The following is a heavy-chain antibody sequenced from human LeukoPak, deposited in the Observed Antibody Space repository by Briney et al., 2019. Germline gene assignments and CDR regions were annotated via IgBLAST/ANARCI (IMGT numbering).Heavy chain of an antibody. V-gene: IGHV3-53*01. Sequence: GGSLRLSCAASGFTVSSSYMTWARQAPGEGLEWVSVIYRDGSTYYADSVKGRFTISRDNSKNTLYLQMNSLRAEDTAVYYCAKTGGPWDWGQGALVTVSS. CDR3: AKTGGPWD. CDR1: GFTVSSSY. D-gene: IGHD7-27*01. CDR2: IYRDGST. J-gene: IGHJ4*02.